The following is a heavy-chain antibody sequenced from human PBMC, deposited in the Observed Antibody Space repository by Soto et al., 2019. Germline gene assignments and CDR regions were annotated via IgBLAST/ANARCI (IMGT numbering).Heavy chain of an antibody. CDR2: INPNSGGT. D-gene: IGHD3-3*01. CDR3: ARDRSGPIFGVVTLYYYYYGMDV. Sequence: SVKVSCTASGYTFTGYYMHWVRQAPGQGLEWMGWINPNSGGTNYAQKFQGWVTMTRDTSISTAYMELSRLRSDDTAVYYCARDRSGPIFGVVTLYYYYYGMDVWGQGTTVTVSS. J-gene: IGHJ6*02. CDR1: GYTFTGYY. V-gene: IGHV1-2*04.